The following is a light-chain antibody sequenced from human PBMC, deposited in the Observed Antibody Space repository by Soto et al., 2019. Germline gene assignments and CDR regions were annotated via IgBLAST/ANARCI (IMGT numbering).Light chain of an antibody. V-gene: IGKV1-5*03. Sequence: DIQMTQSPSTLSASVGDRVTITCRASQSISSWLAWYQQKPGKAPKLLIYKASSLESGVPSRFSGSGSGTEFTLTISSLQPDDFATYCCQQYNSYPWTFGQGTNVDIK. CDR3: QQYNSYPWT. J-gene: IGKJ1*01. CDR2: KAS. CDR1: QSISSW.